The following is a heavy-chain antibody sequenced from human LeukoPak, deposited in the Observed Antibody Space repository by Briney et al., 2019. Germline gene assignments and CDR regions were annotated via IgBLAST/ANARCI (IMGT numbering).Heavy chain of an antibody. CDR3: ARHPTVTTYFFDY. CDR2: IYHSGST. V-gene: IGHV4-30-2*01. Sequence: SETLSLTCAVSGDSISSGTSSWSWIRQPPGKGLEWIGYIYHSGSTYYNPSLKSRVTISVDRSENQFSLKLSSVTAADTAVYYCARHPTVTTYFFDYWGQGTLVTVSS. CDR1: GDSISSGTSS. D-gene: IGHD4-17*01. J-gene: IGHJ4*02.